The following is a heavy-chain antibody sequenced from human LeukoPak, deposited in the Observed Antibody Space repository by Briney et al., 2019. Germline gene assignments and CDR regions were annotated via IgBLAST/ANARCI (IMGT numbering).Heavy chain of an antibody. Sequence: GGSLRLSCAAPGFTVDSNYMNWVRQAPGEGLEWVSVIYSSGNTYYADSVKGRFTISRDNSRNRLNLQMNSLGSEDTAIYYCARGGGYYGIDYWGQGTLVTVSS. J-gene: IGHJ4*02. CDR1: GFTVDSNY. D-gene: IGHD1-26*01. CDR2: IYSSGNT. CDR3: ARGGGYYGIDY. V-gene: IGHV3-66*02.